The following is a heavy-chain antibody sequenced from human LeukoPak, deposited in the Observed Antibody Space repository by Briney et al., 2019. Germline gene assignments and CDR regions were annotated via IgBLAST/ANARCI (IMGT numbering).Heavy chain of an antibody. CDR2: ISAYNGNT. V-gene: IGHV1-18*01. CDR3: ARDLVYYYGSGSYCRFDP. Sequence: ASVKVSFKASGYTFTSYGISWVRQAPGQGLEWMGWISAYNGNTNYAQKLQGRVTMTTDTSTSTAYMELRSLRSDDTAVYYCARDLVYYYGSGSYCRFDPWGQGTLVTVSS. J-gene: IGHJ5*02. CDR1: GYTFTSYG. D-gene: IGHD3-10*01.